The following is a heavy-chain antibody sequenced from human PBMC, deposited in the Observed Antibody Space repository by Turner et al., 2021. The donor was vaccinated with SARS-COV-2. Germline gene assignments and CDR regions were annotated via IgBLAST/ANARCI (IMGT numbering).Heavy chain of an antibody. J-gene: IGHJ1*01. Sequence: EVHLVESGGVVVQPGGSLSLSCAASGFNFDDYTMHWVRQAPGKGLEWVSLIRWDGGSTYYADSVKGRFTISRDNSKNSLYLQMNSLRTEDSALYYCAKDFSSGYYSRYFQHWGQGTLVTVSS. CDR3: AKDFSSGYYSRYFQH. CDR1: GFNFDDYT. V-gene: IGHV3-43*01. D-gene: IGHD3-22*01. CDR2: IRWDGGST.